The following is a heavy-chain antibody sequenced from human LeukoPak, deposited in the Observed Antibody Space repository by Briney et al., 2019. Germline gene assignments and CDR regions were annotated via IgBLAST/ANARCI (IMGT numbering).Heavy chain of an antibody. J-gene: IGHJ4*02. D-gene: IGHD3-16*01. CDR3: TRVPTSIMGFDY. CDR2: IRSKAYGGTT. CDR1: GFTLGDYA. Sequence: GGSLRLSCTGSGFTLGDYAMSWVRQAPGKGLEWVGFIRSKAYGGTTDYAASVKGRFTISRDDSKSIAYLQMNSLETEDTAVYYCTRVPTSIMGFDYWGQGTLVTVSS. V-gene: IGHV3-49*04.